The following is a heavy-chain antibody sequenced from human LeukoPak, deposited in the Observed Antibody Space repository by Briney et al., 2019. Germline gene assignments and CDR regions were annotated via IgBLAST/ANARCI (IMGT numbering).Heavy chain of an antibody. CDR2: ISDSGGST. D-gene: IGHD3-16*02. J-gene: IGHJ6*02. Sequence: GGSLRLSCAASGFTFSTYAMSWVRQAPGKGLDWVSVISDSGGSTYYADSVKGRFTISRDNSKNTLYLQMNSLRAEDTAVYYCARDSFDVWGQGTTVTVSS. V-gene: IGHV3-23*01. CDR3: ARDSFDV. CDR1: GFTFSTYA.